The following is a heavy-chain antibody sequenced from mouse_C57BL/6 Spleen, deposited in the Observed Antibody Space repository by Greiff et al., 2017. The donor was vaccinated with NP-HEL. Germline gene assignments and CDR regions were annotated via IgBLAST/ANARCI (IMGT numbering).Heavy chain of an antibody. D-gene: IGHD2-5*01. Sequence: QVHVKQSGPELVKPGASVKISCKASGYAFSSSWMNWVKQRPGKGLEWIGRIYPGDGDTNYNGKFKGKATLTADKSSSTAYMQLSSLTSEDSAVYFCARVSNYFYYFDYWGQGTTLTVSS. CDR1: GYAFSSSW. CDR3: ARVSNYFYYFDY. J-gene: IGHJ2*01. V-gene: IGHV1-82*01. CDR2: IYPGDGDT.